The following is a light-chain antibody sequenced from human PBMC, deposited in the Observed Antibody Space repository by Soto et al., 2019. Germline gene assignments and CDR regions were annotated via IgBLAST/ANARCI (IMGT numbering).Light chain of an antibody. V-gene: IGKV3-11*01. CDR1: QSVSNNY. J-gene: IGKJ5*01. CDR3: QQRSNWPIT. CDR2: DAS. Sequence: EIVLMQSPGTLSLSPGERATLSCRASQSVSNNYLAWYQQKPGQAPRLLIYDASNRATGIPARFSGSGSGTDFTLTISSLEPEDFAVYYCQQRSNWPITFGQGTRLEIK.